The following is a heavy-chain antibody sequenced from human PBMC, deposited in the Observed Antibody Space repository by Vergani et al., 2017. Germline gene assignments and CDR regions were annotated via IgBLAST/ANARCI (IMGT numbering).Heavy chain of an antibody. J-gene: IGHJ3*02. CDR3: ARVPSDYYDSIGKNAFDI. CDR2: IYYSGST. CDR1: GGSISSGGYY. Sequence: QVQLQESGPGLAKPSQTLSLTCTVSGGSISSGGYYWSWIRQHPGKGLEWIGYIYYSGSTYYNPSLKSRVTRSVDTSKNQFSLKLISVTAADTAVYYCARVPSDYYDSIGKNAFDIWGQGTMVTVSS. D-gene: IGHD3-22*01. V-gene: IGHV4-31*03.